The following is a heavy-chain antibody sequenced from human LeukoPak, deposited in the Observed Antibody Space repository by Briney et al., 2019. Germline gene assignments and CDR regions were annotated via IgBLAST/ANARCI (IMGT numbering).Heavy chain of an antibody. CDR3: ARGGVYGGNSIFQH. CDR2: IHYSGRT. V-gene: IGHV4-59*11. D-gene: IGHD4-23*01. Sequence: PSETLSLTCSVSGGSLSNLYWSWMRQPPGKGLEWIGNIHYSGRTGYSPSFNSRVTISIDMANNQFSLKLSYVTATDTAVYYCARGGVYGGNSIFQHWGQGTLATVSS. CDR1: GGSLSNLY. J-gene: IGHJ1*01.